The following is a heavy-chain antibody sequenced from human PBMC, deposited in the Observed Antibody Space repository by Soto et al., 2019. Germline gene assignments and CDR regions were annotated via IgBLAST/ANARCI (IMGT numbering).Heavy chain of an antibody. CDR2: LSAYTRNT. CDR1: GYTFTTDD. J-gene: IGHJ5*01. D-gene: IGHD6-13*01. Sequence: ASMKWSCNSSGYTFTTDDISWVRQAPGQVPECMVCLSAYTRNTNSAHRVKGRLTMTIXPXXIXXXMXLXXLRXAATAVYYCSRDYRRRWYRWFKPWGQGTLVTV. CDR3: SRDYRRRWYRWFKP. V-gene: IGHV1-18*01.